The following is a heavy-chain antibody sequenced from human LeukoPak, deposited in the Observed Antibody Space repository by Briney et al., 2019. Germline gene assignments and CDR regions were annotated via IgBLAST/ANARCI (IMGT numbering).Heavy chain of an antibody. CDR2: INHSGST. Sequence: SETLSLTCAVYGGSFSGYYWSWIRQPPGKGLEWIGEINHSGSTNYNPSLKSRVTISVDTSKNQFSLKLSSVTAADTAVYYCARGLRNSGYSYGPPRPYYFDYWGQGTLVTVSS. V-gene: IGHV4-34*01. J-gene: IGHJ4*02. CDR1: GGSFSGYY. CDR3: ARGLRNSGYSYGPPRPYYFDY. D-gene: IGHD5-18*01.